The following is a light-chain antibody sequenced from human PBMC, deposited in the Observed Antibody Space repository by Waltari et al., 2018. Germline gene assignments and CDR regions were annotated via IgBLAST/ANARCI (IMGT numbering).Light chain of an antibody. CDR1: NSDVGGHDY. Sequence: QSALTQPPSASGSPGQSVTISCTGTNSDVGGHDYVSWYQQHPGKAPKLLIFEVNRRPSGVPDRFSGSKSGNTASLTVSGLQAEDEADYYCSSYAGSNNVVFGGGTELTVL. CDR3: SSYAGSNNVV. J-gene: IGLJ3*02. CDR2: EVN. V-gene: IGLV2-8*01.